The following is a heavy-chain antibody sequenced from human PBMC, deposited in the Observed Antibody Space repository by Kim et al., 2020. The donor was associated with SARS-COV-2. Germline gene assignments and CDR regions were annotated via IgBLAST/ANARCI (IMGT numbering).Heavy chain of an antibody. D-gene: IGHD4-17*01. Sequence: GGSLRLSCAASGFTFSTYWMHWVRQAPGKGLVWVSRINTDGRRTNNADSVKGRFTISRDNAKNTLYLQMNSLRAEDTAVYYCVRGGKDGDYETVWGQGTLVTVSS. CDR3: VRGGKDGDYETV. J-gene: IGHJ4*02. V-gene: IGHV3-74*01. CDR2: INTDGRRT. CDR1: GFTFSTYW.